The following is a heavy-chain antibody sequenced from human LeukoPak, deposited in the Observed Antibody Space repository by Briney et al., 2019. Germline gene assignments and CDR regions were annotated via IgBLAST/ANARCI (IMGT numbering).Heavy chain of an antibody. Sequence: ASVKVSCEASGYTFTGYHMHWVRQAPGQGLEWMGWINPKSGGTNYAQKFQGRVTMTRDTSISTAYMELRRLRSDDTAVYYCARVNWNDVAFDIWGQGTMVTVSS. CDR1: GYTFTGYH. D-gene: IGHD1-1*01. J-gene: IGHJ3*02. CDR2: INPKSGGT. CDR3: ARVNWNDVAFDI. V-gene: IGHV1-2*02.